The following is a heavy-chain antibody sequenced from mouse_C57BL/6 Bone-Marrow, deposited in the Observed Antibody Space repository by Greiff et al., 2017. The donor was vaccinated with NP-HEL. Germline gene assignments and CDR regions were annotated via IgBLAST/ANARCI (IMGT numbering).Heavy chain of an antibody. J-gene: IGHJ4*01. CDR2: IDPSDSYT. CDR3: ARSLPLGNAMDY. CDR1: GYTFTSYW. Sequence: QVQLQQPGAELVKPGASVKLSCKASGYTFTSYWMQWVKQRPGQGLEWIGEIDPSDSYTNYNQKFKGKATLTVDTSSSTAYMQLSSLTSEDSAVDYCARSLPLGNAMDYWGQGTSVTVSS. V-gene: IGHV1-50*01. D-gene: IGHD2-10*02.